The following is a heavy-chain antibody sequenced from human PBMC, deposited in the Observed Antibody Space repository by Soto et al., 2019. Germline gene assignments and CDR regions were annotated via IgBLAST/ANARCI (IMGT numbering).Heavy chain of an antibody. CDR1: GFTFINYA. Sequence: VQLLESGGGLVQPGGSLRLSCAASGFTFINYAMTWVRQAPGKGLEWVSISSGSGSGGSTNYADSVKGRFTISRDNSKNTLYLQMNSLRVEDTAVYYCAKDRDDYRNYVFDYWGQGTLVTVSS. D-gene: IGHD4-4*01. CDR2: SSGSGSGGST. J-gene: IGHJ4*02. CDR3: AKDRDDYRNYVFDY. V-gene: IGHV3-23*01.